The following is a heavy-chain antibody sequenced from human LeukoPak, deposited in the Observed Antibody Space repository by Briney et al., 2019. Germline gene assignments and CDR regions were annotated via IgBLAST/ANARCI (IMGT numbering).Heavy chain of an antibody. Sequence: NSSATLSLTCAVHGGSFSGYYWSWIRQPPGKGLERIGEINHSGSTNYNPSLKSRVTMSVDTSKNQFSLKLSSVTAAGTAVYYCARAVQWLVRGPPDYWGQGTLVTVSS. J-gene: IGHJ4*02. CDR2: INHSGST. D-gene: IGHD6-19*01. CDR3: ARAVQWLVRGPPDY. CDR1: GGSFSGYY. V-gene: IGHV4-34*01.